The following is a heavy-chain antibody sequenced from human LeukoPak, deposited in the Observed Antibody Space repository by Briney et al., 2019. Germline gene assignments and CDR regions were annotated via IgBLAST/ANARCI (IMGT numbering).Heavy chain of an antibody. CDR2: IYYSGST. D-gene: IGHD3-22*01. Sequence: SETLSLTCTVSGGSISSYYWSWIRQPPGKGLEWIGYIYYSGSTNYNPSLKSRVTISVDTSKNQFSLKLSSVTAADTAVYYCARDVDSSWGGDAFDIWGQGTMVTVSS. V-gene: IGHV4-59*12. CDR3: ARDVDSSWGGDAFDI. CDR1: GGSISSYY. J-gene: IGHJ3*02.